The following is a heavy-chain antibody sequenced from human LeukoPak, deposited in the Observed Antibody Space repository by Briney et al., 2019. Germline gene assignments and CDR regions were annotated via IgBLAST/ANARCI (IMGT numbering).Heavy chain of an antibody. CDR1: GFTFSSYA. CDR2: TAGSGISK. D-gene: IGHD3-22*01. V-gene: IGHV3-23*01. Sequence: GGSLRLSCAASGFTFSSYAMHWVRQAPGRGLEWASSTAGSGISKDYADSVKGRFTISKDKSKNTLYLQMDNLRAEDTGVYFCARLPTFYYDSSGYHYDYWGQGTLVTVSS. CDR3: ARLPTFYYDSSGYHYDY. J-gene: IGHJ4*02.